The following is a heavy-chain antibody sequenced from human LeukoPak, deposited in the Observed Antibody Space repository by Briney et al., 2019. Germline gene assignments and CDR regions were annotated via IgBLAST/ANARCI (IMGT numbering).Heavy chain of an antibody. CDR3: ARRGYSGYSPLDS. Sequence: GESLKISCRASGHNFTDYWIAWVRQSPGKGLEWVGIIHPSDSETQYSPSFQGQVTISADNSITTAYLQWSSLKASDTAIYYCARRGYSGYSPLDSWGQGTLVFVSS. J-gene: IGHJ4*02. V-gene: IGHV5-51*01. D-gene: IGHD5-12*01. CDR2: IHPSDSET. CDR1: GHNFTDYW.